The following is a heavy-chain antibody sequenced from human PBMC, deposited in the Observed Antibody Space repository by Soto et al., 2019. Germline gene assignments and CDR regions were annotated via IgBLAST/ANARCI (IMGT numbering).Heavy chain of an antibody. CDR3: MGQPIAAATSKRLVDV. J-gene: IGHJ6*04. Sequence: HLQLQASGPGLLTPSESLSLDCTVSGGSVSSNRYFWGWIRQPPGKGLEWIGSVYFDGSTYYSASLKSRVTRSLAPDKNPVSLKLISVTATDTAVCFCMGQPIAAATSKRLVDVWAIGTPVTASS. V-gene: IGHV4-39*01. CDR1: GGSVSSNRYF. CDR2: VYFDGST. D-gene: IGHD2-15*01.